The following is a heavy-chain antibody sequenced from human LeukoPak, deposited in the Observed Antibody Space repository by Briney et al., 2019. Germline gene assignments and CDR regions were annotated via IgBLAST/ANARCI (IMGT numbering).Heavy chain of an antibody. J-gene: IGHJ4*02. Sequence: GASVKVSCKASGGTFSSYAISWVRQAPGQGLEWMGGIIPIFGTANYAQKFQGRVTITADESTSTAYMELSSLRSEDTAVYYCARDVRPVDVALHTDLGYWGQGTLVTVSS. V-gene: IGHV1-69*13. CDR3: ARDVRPVDVALHTDLGY. D-gene: IGHD3-10*02. CDR1: GGTFSSYA. CDR2: IIPIFGTA.